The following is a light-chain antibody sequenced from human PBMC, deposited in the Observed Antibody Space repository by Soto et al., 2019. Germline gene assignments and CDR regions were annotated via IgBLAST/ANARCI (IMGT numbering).Light chain of an antibody. CDR1: TGAVTSGHW. CDR3: LLSHGRARV. V-gene: IGLV7-46*01. Sequence: QAVVGTQEPSLTVSPGGTVTLTCGSSTGAVTSGHWPYWFQRKPCQAPRILIYDTTNKQSWTPARFSGSLLGGKAALTLSGAQPEDEADYYCLLSHGRARVFGGGTKLTVL. CDR2: DTT. J-gene: IGLJ3*02.